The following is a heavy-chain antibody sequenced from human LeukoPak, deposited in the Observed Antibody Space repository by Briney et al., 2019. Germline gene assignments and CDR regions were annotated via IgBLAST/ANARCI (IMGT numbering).Heavy chain of an antibody. J-gene: IGHJ3*02. CDR3: ARPTYYYDSSGLSPDAFDI. D-gene: IGHD3-22*01. CDR1: GGSISSYY. Sequence: SETLSRTCTVSGGSISSYYWSWIRQPPGKGLEWIGYIYYTGSTNYNPSLKSRVTISVDTSKNQFSLKLSSVTAADTAVYYCARPTYYYDSSGLSPDAFDIWGQGTMVTVSS. CDR2: IYYTGST. V-gene: IGHV4-59*01.